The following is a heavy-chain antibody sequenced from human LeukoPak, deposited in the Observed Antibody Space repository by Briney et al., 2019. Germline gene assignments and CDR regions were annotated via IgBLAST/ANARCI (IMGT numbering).Heavy chain of an antibody. CDR1: GLTFGTSA. J-gene: IGHJ4*02. CDR2: LSADGSHK. V-gene: IGHV3-30*09. Sequence: PGGSLRLSCADSGLTFGTSAMHWARQAPGKGLEWVAVLSADGSHKQFADSVKDRFAISRDNSKKTLYLQMNGLRAEDTAVYYCAKGGVSDRGSWYGDYFDYWGQGTLVTVSS. CDR3: AKGGVSDRGSWYGDYFDY. D-gene: IGHD6-13*01.